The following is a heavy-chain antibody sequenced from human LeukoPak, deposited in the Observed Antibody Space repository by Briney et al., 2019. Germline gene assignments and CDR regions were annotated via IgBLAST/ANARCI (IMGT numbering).Heavy chain of an antibody. CDR2: IYYNGNT. J-gene: IGHJ3*02. CDR3: ATDSSGYTEAFDI. Sequence: SETLSLTCTVSGGSISSYYWSWIRLPPGKGLEWIGYIYYNGNTYYHPSLKSRLTISLDTSKNQFSLNLSSVTAADTAVYFCATDSSGYTEAFDIWGQGTMVAVSS. D-gene: IGHD3-22*01. V-gene: IGHV4-59*12. CDR1: GGSISSYY.